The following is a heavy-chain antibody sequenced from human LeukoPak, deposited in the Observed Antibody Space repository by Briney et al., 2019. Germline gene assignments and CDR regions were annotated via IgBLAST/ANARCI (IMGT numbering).Heavy chain of an antibody. J-gene: IGHJ4*02. Sequence: SETLSLTCAVYGGSFSGYYWSWIRQPPGKGLEWIGEINHSGSTNYNPSLKSRVTISVDTSKNQFSLKLSSVTAAETAVYYCARVRGAARPVLDYWGQGTLVTVSS. CDR3: ARVRGAARPVLDY. D-gene: IGHD6-6*01. CDR1: GGSFSGYY. V-gene: IGHV4-34*01. CDR2: INHSGST.